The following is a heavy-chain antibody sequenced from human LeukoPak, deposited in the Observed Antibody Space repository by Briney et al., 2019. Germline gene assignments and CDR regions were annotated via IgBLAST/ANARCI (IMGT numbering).Heavy chain of an antibody. CDR2: IKQDGSEK. V-gene: IGHV3-7*03. Sequence: GGSLRLSCAASGFTFSSYWMRWVRQAPGKGLEWVANIKQDGSEKNYVDSVKGRFSISRDNTKGSLFLQLNSLRAEDTAVYYCARDLGYCTNGVRHTRFDYWGQGTLVAVSS. CDR1: GFTFSSYW. CDR3: ARDLGYCTNGVRHTRFDY. D-gene: IGHD2-8*01. J-gene: IGHJ4*02.